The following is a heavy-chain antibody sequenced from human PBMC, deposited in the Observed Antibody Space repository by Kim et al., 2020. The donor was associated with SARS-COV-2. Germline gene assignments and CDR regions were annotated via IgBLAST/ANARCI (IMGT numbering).Heavy chain of an antibody. CDR2: IYYTGST. V-gene: IGHV4-39*01. J-gene: IGHJ4*02. CDR3: ARQRSAAGGSNKPFDY. Sequence: SETLSLTCTVSGGSISSSSYYWGWIRQPPGKVLEWIASIYYTGSTYYNPSLKSRVTISVDRSKNQFSLKVTSVSAADTALYYCARQRSAAGGSNKPFDYWGQGALVTFSS. CDR1: GGSISSSSYY. D-gene: IGHD3-10*01.